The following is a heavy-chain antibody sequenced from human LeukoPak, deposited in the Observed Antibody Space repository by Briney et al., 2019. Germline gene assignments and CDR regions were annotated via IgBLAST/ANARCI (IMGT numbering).Heavy chain of an antibody. CDR1: GYTFTSYG. CDR2: IIPIFGTA. V-gene: IGHV1-69*13. J-gene: IGHJ4*02. Sequence: ASVKVSCKASGYTFTSYGISWVRQAPGQGLEWMGGIIPIFGTANYAQKFQGRVTITADESTSTAYMELSSLRSEDTAVYYCARVSYYGSGSYYKEFDYWGQGTLVTVSS. CDR3: ARVSYYGSGSYYKEFDY. D-gene: IGHD3-10*01.